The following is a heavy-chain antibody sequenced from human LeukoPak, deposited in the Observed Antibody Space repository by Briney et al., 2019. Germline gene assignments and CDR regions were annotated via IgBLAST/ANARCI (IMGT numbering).Heavy chain of an antibody. V-gene: IGHV4-59*01. CDR1: GGSISSYY. CDR3: ARVLGRTGNDAFDI. Sequence: SETLSLTCTVSGGSISSYYWSWIRQPPGKGLEWIGYIYYSGSTNYNPSLKSRVTISVDTSKNQFTLKLSSVTAADTAVYYCARVLGRTGNDAFDIWGQGTMVTVSS. CDR2: IYYSGST. D-gene: IGHD1-14*01. J-gene: IGHJ3*02.